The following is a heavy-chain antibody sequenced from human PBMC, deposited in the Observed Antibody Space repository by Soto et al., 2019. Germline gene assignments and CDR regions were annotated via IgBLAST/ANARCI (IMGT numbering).Heavy chain of an antibody. J-gene: IGHJ4*02. CDR2: ISSSGYST. Sequence: GGSLRLSCAASGFTFNNYAMSWVRQAPGKGLEWVSAISSSGYSTYYADSVKGRFTISRDNSKNTVYLQMNNLRAEDTAVYYCAKGSVVVAAKFDSWGQGTLVTVSS. CDR3: AKGSVVVAAKFDS. V-gene: IGHV3-23*01. D-gene: IGHD2-21*02. CDR1: GFTFNNYA.